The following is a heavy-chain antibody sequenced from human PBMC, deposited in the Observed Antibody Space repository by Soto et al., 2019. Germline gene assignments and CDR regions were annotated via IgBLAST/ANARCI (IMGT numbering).Heavy chain of an antibody. CDR3: ARGRYGDY. V-gene: IGHV1-18*01. CDR1: GYTFTSYG. D-gene: IGHD1-1*01. J-gene: IGHJ4*02. Sequence: QVHLVQSGAEVKKPGASVKVSCKGSGYTFTSYGITWVRQAPGQGLEWMGWISAHNGNTDYAQKLQGGVTVTRYTSTSTAYMELRSLRSDDTAVYYCARGRYGDYWGQGALVTVSS. CDR2: ISAHNGNT.